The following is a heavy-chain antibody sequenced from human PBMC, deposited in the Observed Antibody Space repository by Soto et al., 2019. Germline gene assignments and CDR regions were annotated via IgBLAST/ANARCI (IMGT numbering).Heavy chain of an antibody. CDR1: GFTFDDYA. D-gene: IGHD2-2*01. CDR3: ARDSPGRYCSITSCPRMDV. Sequence: GGSLRLSCAASGFTFDDYAMHWVRQAPGKGLEWISYISCSSGTIYYADSVKGRFTISRDNAKNSLYLQMNSLRDEDTAVYYCARDSPGRYCSITSCPRMDVWGQGTTVTVSS. CDR2: ISCSSGTI. J-gene: IGHJ6*02. V-gene: IGHV3-48*02.